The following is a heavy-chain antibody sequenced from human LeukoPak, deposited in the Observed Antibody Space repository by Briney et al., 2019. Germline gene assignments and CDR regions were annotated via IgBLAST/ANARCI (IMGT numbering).Heavy chain of an antibody. CDR1: GFTFGDYG. J-gene: IGHJ4*02. V-gene: IGHV3-7*01. Sequence: HPGGSLRLSCTASGFTFGDYGMSWVRQAPGKGLEWVANIKQDGSEKYYVDSVKGRFTISRGNAKNSLYLQMNSLRAEDTAVYYCARDEGRRGWPFDYWGQGTLVTVSS. CDR3: ARDEGRRGWPFDY. CDR2: IKQDGSEK. D-gene: IGHD6-19*01.